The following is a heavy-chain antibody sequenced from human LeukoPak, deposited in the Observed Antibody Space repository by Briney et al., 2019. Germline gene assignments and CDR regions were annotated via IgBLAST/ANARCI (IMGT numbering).Heavy chain of an antibody. Sequence: SGGSLRLSCAASGFTVSSNYMSWVRQAPGKGPEWASTLYSGGSAYYADSVKGRFTISRDNSKNTLYLQMNSLRAEDTAVYYSARHYHSSSWYNYFDYWGQGILVTVSS. V-gene: IGHV3-66*04. CDR2: LYSGGSA. J-gene: IGHJ4*02. CDR3: ARHYHSSSWYNYFDY. D-gene: IGHD6-13*01. CDR1: GFTVSSNY.